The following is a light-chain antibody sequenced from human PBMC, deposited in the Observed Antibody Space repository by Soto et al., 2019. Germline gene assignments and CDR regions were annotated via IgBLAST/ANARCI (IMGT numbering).Light chain of an antibody. CDR2: WAS. Sequence: DIVMTQSPDSLAVSLGERATINCKSSQSVLYSSDNRNYLAWYQQKPGQAPKVLIYWASTRESGVPDRFSGSGSGTDFTLTISSLQAEDVAVYYCQQYYTTPELTFGQGTKVEIK. V-gene: IGKV4-1*01. J-gene: IGKJ1*01. CDR3: QQYYTTPELT. CDR1: QSVLYSSDNRNY.